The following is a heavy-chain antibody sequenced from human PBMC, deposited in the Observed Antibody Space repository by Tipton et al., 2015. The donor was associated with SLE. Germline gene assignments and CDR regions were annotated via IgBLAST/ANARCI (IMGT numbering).Heavy chain of an antibody. J-gene: IGHJ3*01. Sequence: TLSLTCTVSGGSISSSSFYWGWIRQPPGKGLEWIGEVYLSGNSNYLPSLRSRITISLDKSKSQFSLKLTSVTAADTAVYYCSGTSVTSSMDDPLDVWGRGTMVTVSS. CDR3: SGTSVTSSMDDPLDV. CDR1: GGSISSSSFY. D-gene: IGHD4-17*01. CDR2: VYLSGNS. V-gene: IGHV4-39*07.